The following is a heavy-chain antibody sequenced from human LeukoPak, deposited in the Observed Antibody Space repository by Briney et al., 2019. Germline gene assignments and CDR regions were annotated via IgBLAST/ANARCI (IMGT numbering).Heavy chain of an antibody. CDR3: ARLVDTAMGNWFDP. J-gene: IGHJ5*02. CDR1: GDSVSSNSAA. V-gene: IGHV6-1*01. Sequence: SQTLSLTCAISGDSVSSNSAAWNWIRQSPSRGLEWLGRTYYRSKWYNDYAVSVESRITINPDISKNQFSLQLNSVTPEDTAVYYCARLVDTAMGNWFDPWGQGTLVTVSS. CDR2: TYYRSKWYN. D-gene: IGHD5-18*01.